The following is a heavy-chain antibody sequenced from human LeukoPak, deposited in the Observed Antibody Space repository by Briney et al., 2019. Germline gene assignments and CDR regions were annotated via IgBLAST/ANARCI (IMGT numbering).Heavy chain of an antibody. Sequence: SQTLSLTCTVSGGSISSGGYYWSWIRQPPGKGLEWIGYIYYSGSTNYNPSLKSRVTISVDTSKNQFSLKLSSVTAADTAVYYCARSKAYSGYDWDWYYYGMDVWGQGTTVTVSS. D-gene: IGHD5-12*01. V-gene: IGHV4-61*08. CDR2: IYYSGST. CDR3: ARSKAYSGYDWDWYYYGMDV. CDR1: GGSISSGGYY. J-gene: IGHJ6*02.